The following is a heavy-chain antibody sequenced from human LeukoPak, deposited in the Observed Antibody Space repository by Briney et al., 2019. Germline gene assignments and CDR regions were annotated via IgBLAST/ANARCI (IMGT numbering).Heavy chain of an antibody. V-gene: IGHV4-34*01. Sequence: PSETLSLTCAVYGGSFSGYYWSWIRQPPGKGLEWIGEINHSGSTNYNPSLKSRVTISVDTSKNQFSLKLSSVTAADTAVYYCAKDQMAIFGVGPNTNWFDPWGQGTLVTVSS. CDR2: INHSGST. J-gene: IGHJ5*02. D-gene: IGHD3-3*01. CDR1: GGSFSGYY. CDR3: AKDQMAIFGVGPNTNWFDP.